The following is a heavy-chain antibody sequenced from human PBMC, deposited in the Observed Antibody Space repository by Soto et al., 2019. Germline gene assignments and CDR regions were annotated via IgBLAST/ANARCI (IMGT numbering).Heavy chain of an antibody. D-gene: IGHD6-19*01. CDR3: ARVLQWSTPDY. CDR1: GYSFTGYG. V-gene: IGHV1-18*01. Sequence: QVQLMQSGAEVKKPGASVNISCKASGYSFTGYGISWVLQAPGQGLEWMGWISGYNGHIDYAQKFQGRVSMTTDTSTNTAYMEMRSLRSDDTAKYYCARVLQWSTPDYWGQGSLVTVSS. J-gene: IGHJ4*02. CDR2: ISGYNGHI.